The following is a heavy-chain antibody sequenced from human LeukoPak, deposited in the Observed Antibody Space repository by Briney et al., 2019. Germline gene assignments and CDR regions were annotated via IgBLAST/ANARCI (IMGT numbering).Heavy chain of an antibody. CDR1: GGSFSGYY. J-gene: IGHJ5*02. CDR2: INHSGST. Sequence: SETLSLTCAVYGGSFSGYYWSWIRQPPGKGLEWNGEINHSGSTNYNPSLKSRVTISVDTSKNQFSLKLSSVTAADTAVYYCARSVLRYFAGTWFDPWGQGTLVTVSS. CDR3: ARSVLRYFAGTWFDP. V-gene: IGHV4-34*01. D-gene: IGHD3-9*01.